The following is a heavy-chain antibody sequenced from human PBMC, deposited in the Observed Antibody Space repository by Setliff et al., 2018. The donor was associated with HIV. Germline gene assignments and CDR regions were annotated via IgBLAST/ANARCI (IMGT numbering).Heavy chain of an antibody. D-gene: IGHD2-15*01. CDR3: ARARGGNSEWSY. J-gene: IGHJ4*02. CDR1: GFTFSSYW. V-gene: IGHV3-74*03. CDR2: INSDGSST. Sequence: LRLSCAASGFTFSSYWVHWVRQVPGKGLVWVSRINSDGSSTTYADFVKGRFTISRDNAKNTLYLQMNSLRAEDTAVYSCARARGGNSEWSYWGQGTLVTVSS.